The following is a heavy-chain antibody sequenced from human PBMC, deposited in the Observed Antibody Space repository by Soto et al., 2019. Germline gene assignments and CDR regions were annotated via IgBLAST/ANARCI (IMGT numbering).Heavy chain of an antibody. J-gene: IGHJ6*02. V-gene: IGHV1-8*02. CDR3: AAEVGSVYYYYYGMDV. CDR2: MNPNSGNT. CDR1: GYTFTSYC. Sequence: ASVKVSCKASGYTFTSYCINWVRQATGQGLEWMGWMNPNSGNTGYAQKFQGRVTMTRNTSISTAYMELSSLRSEDTAVYYCAAEVGSVYYYYYGMDVWGQGTTVTVSS. D-gene: IGHD1-20*01.